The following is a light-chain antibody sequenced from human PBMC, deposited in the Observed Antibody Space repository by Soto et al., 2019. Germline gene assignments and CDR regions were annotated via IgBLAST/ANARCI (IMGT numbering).Light chain of an antibody. CDR2: GAS. CDR1: QRVSSGY. CDR3: QQYGGSPAIT. J-gene: IGKJ5*01. V-gene: IGKV3-20*01. Sequence: EVVLTQSPGTLSLSPGERATISCRASQRVSSGYVAWYQQKPGQAPRLLIYGASSRATGIPDRFRASASGTDFTLTISRLEPEDFAVYFCQQYGGSPAITFGQGTRLEIK.